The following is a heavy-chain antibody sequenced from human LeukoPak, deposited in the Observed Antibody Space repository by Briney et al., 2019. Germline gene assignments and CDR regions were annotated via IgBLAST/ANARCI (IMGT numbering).Heavy chain of an antibody. Sequence: GGSLRLSCAASGFTFSSYWMTWVRQAPGKGLEWVANINLDESEKWYVDSVKGRFTISRDNAKNSLYLQMNSLRAADTAVYYCARANVDTAMVINYYYYMDVWGKGTTVTISS. V-gene: IGHV3-7*03. CDR1: GFTFSSYW. CDR2: INLDESEK. D-gene: IGHD5-18*01. J-gene: IGHJ6*03. CDR3: ARANVDTAMVINYYYYMDV.